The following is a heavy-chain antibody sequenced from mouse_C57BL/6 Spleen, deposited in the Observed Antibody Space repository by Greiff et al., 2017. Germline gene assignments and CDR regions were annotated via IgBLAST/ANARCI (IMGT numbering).Heavy chain of an antibody. CDR3: ARVDYYGSSYVLYYDY. CDR2: ISYDGSN. CDR1: GYSITSGYY. V-gene: IGHV3-6*01. D-gene: IGHD1-1*01. Sequence: EVQVVESGPGLVKPSQSLSLTCSVTGYSITSGYYWNWIRQFPGNKLEWMGYISYDGSNNYNPSLKNRISITRDTSKNQFFLKLNSVTTEDTATYYCARVDYYGSSYVLYYDYWGQGTTLTVSS. J-gene: IGHJ2*01.